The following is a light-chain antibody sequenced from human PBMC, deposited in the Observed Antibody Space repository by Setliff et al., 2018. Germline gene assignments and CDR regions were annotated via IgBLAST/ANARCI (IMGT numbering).Light chain of an antibody. J-gene: IGLJ3*02. Sequence: QSALTQPASVSWSPGQSITISCTGTSSDVGGYNYVSWYQQHPGKAPKLMIYDVSNRPSGVSNRFSGSKSGNTASLTISGLQAEDEADYYCSSYTSISTGVFGGGTKVTVL. V-gene: IGLV2-14*03. CDR3: SSYTSISTGV. CDR1: SSDVGGYNY. CDR2: DVS.